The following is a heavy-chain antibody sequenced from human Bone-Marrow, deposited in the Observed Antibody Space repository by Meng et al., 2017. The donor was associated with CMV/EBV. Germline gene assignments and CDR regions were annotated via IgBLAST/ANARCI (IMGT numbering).Heavy chain of an antibody. J-gene: IGHJ5*01. CDR3: VRSTRGSTGWFDS. V-gene: IGHV3-49*04. CDR2: IRSEAYGGTA. CDR1: GFTFSSYS. Sequence: GESLKISCAASGFTFSSYSMNWVRQAPGKGLEWVGFIRSEAYGGTANYAASVKDRFSISRDDSKSLAYLQMNSLKIDDTAMYFCVRSTRGSTGWFDSWGQGTLVTVSS. D-gene: IGHD3-10*01.